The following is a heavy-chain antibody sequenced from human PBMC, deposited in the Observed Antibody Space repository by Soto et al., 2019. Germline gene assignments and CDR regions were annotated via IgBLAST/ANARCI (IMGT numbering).Heavy chain of an antibody. CDR1: GYTFTSYA. Sequence: QVQLVQSGAEVKKPGASVKVSCTASGYTFTSYAIHWVRQAPGQRLEWMGWVNAGNGNTKYSQKLQGRVTMTRETAASTAYMELSSLRSEDTAVYYCARDVGYNWNLIDYWGQGTLVTVSS. V-gene: IGHV1-3*01. D-gene: IGHD1-20*01. CDR2: VNAGNGNT. J-gene: IGHJ4*02. CDR3: ARDVGYNWNLIDY.